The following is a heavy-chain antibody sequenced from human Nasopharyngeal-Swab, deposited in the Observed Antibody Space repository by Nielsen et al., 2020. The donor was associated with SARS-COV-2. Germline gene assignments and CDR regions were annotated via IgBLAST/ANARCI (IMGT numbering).Heavy chain of an antibody. Sequence: SGPTLVKPTQTLTLTCTFSGFSLSTSGMCVSWVRQPPGKALEWLALIDWDDDKYYSTSLKTRLTISKDTSKNQVVLTMTNMDPVDTATYHCARMVSDSSGYHAFDIWGQGTMVTVSS. D-gene: IGHD3-22*01. CDR2: IDWDDDK. CDR1: GFSLSTSGMC. J-gene: IGHJ3*02. V-gene: IGHV2-70*20. CDR3: ARMVSDSSGYHAFDI.